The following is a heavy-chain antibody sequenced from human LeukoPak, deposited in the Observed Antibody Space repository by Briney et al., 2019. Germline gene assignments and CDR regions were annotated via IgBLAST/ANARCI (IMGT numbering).Heavy chain of an antibody. V-gene: IGHV3-64D*06. D-gene: IGHD6-13*01. Sequence: PGGSLRLSCSASGFTFSSYSMHCVRQAPGKGLEYVSSISTNGGSTYSADSVKGRFTISRDNSKNTLYLQMSSLRAEDTAVYYCVKSLGGIAAAGDYWGQRTLVTVSA. CDR1: GFTFSSYS. CDR3: VKSLGGIAAAGDY. J-gene: IGHJ4*02. CDR2: ISTNGGST.